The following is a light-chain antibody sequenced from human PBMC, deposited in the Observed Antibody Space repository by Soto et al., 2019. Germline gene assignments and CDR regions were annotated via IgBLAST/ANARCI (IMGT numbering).Light chain of an antibody. CDR2: DEN. V-gene: IGLV1-40*01. CDR3: QSYDSTLSVVV. Sequence: QSALTQPPSVSGAPGQRVTIPCTGTSSNIGAGYDVHWYQQLPGAAPKLLIFDENYRPSGVPDRFSGSKSGTSASLAITGLQAEDEADYYCQSYDSTLSVVVFGGGTKVTVL. CDR1: SSNIGAGYD. J-gene: IGLJ2*01.